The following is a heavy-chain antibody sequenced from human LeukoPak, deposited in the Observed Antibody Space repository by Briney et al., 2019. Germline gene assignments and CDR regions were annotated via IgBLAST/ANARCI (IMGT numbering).Heavy chain of an antibody. D-gene: IGHD1-26*01. CDR3: ARVSGSYTTRWFDP. J-gene: IGHJ5*02. Sequence: SETLSLTCAVYGGSFSGYYWSWIRQPPGKGLEWIGEINHSGSTDYSPSLKSRVTISVDTSKNQFSLKLSSVTAADTAVYYCARVSGSYTTRWFDPWGQGTLVTVSS. V-gene: IGHV4-34*01. CDR1: GGSFSGYY. CDR2: INHSGST.